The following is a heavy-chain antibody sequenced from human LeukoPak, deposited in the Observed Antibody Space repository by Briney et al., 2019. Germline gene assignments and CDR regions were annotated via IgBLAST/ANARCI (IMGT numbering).Heavy chain of an antibody. Sequence: PGRSLRLSCAASGFTFSSYGMHWVRQAPGKGLEWVAVIWYDGSNKYYADSVKGRFTISRDNSKNTLYLQMNSLRAEDTAVYYCARDPWELLSHFDYWGQGTLVTVSS. CDR1: GFTFSSYG. J-gene: IGHJ4*02. CDR2: IWYDGSNK. V-gene: IGHV3-33*01. D-gene: IGHD1-26*01. CDR3: ARDPWELLSHFDY.